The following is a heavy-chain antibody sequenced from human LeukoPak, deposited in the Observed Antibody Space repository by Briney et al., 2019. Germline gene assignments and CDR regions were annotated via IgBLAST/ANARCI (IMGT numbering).Heavy chain of an antibody. D-gene: IGHD3-3*01. Sequence: ASVKVSCKASGYTFTSYDINWVRQAPGQGLEWMGIINPSGGSTSYAQKFQGRVTMTRDTSTSTVYMELSSLRSEDTAVYYCARTRITIFGNNDAFDIWGQGTMVTVSS. V-gene: IGHV1-46*01. CDR2: INPSGGST. J-gene: IGHJ3*02. CDR1: GYTFTSYD. CDR3: ARTRITIFGNNDAFDI.